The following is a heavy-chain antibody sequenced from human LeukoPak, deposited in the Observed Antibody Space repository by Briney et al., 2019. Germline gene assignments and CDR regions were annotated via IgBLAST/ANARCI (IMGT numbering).Heavy chain of an antibody. CDR1: GFTFTNHP. D-gene: IGHD2-2*02. CDR3: AKDRANWAIDD. V-gene: IGHV3-69-1*01. J-gene: IGHJ4*02. CDR2: IGGDGVA. Sequence: GGSLRLSCAASGFTFTNHPMNWVRRAPGKGLEWVSYIGGDGVAFYADSVKRRFTMSKDDARKSLYLQMSSLRVEDTALYYCAKDRANWAIDDWGQGTQVTVSS.